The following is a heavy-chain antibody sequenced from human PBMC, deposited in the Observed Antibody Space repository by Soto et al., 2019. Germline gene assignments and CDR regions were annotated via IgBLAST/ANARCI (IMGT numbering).Heavy chain of an antibody. CDR1: GFTVTGNY. CDR3: ARGVRGSLNWFDP. Sequence: GGSLRLSCAASGFTVTGNYMSWVRQAPGKGLEWVSVIYNGGSTYYADSVKGRFTISRHNSKNTLYLEMNSLRLEDTAVYYCARGVRGSLNWFDPWGLGTLVTFSS. J-gene: IGHJ5*02. D-gene: IGHD6-13*01. V-gene: IGHV3-53*04. CDR2: IYNGGST.